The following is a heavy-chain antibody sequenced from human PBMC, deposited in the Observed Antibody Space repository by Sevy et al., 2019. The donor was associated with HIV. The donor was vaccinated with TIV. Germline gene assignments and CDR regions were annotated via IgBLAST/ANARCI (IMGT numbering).Heavy chain of an antibody. D-gene: IGHD5-12*01. CDR2: IRYDGSNK. CDR1: GFTFSSYG. V-gene: IGHV3-30*02. CDR3: AKDHEYSGYDTHYGMDV. J-gene: IGHJ6*02. Sequence: GGSLRLSCAASGFTFSSYGMHWVRQAPGKGLEWVAFIRYDGSNKYYADSVKGRFTISRDNSKNTLYLQMNSLGAEDTAVYYCAKDHEYSGYDTHYGMDVWGQGTTVTVSS.